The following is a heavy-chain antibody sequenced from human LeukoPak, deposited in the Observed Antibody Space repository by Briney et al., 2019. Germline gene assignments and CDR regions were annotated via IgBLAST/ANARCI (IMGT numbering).Heavy chain of an antibody. CDR2: SSDSGNT. CDR1: GGSISGLF. CDR3: ARGGVPHTLGY. V-gene: IGHV4-59*11. Sequence: PSETLSLTCTLSGGSISGLFWTWIRQPPGMGLEWIGYSSDSGNTNYHPSLKSRVTILVDTSKKQISLKLTSVTTADTAVYYCARGGVPHTLGYWGQGTLVTVSS. J-gene: IGHJ4*02. D-gene: IGHD2-8*02.